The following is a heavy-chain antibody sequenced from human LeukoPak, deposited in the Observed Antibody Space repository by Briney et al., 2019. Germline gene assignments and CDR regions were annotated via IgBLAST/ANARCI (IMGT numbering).Heavy chain of an antibody. CDR2: INNRGSST. V-gene: IGHV3-23*01. CDR1: GFTFSSYT. J-gene: IGHJ4*02. D-gene: IGHD4-17*01. CDR3: AKERQTGDYFTSDY. Sequence: GGSLRLSCAASGFTFSSYTMSWVRQAPGQGLEWLSAINNRGSSTYYAGSVKDRFTISRDNSENTLYLQMNSLTVDDTAVYFCAKERQTGDYFTSDYWGQGTLVTVSS.